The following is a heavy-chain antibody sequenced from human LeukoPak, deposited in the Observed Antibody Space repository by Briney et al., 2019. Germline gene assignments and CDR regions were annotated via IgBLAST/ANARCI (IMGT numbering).Heavy chain of an antibody. Sequence: TSQTLSLTCTVSGGSISSGGHSWSWIRQPPGKGLEWIGYIYHSGSTYYNPSLKSRVTISVDRSKNQFSLKLSSVTAADTAVYYCAREALPRRFDYWGQGTLVTVSS. J-gene: IGHJ4*02. V-gene: IGHV4-30-2*01. CDR3: AREALPRRFDY. CDR2: IYHSGST. CDR1: GGSISSGGHS.